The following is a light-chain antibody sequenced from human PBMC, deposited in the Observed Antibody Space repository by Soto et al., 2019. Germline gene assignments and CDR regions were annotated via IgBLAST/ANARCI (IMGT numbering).Light chain of an antibody. CDR3: SSYRSSSTVYV. Sequence: SVLTQPASVSGSPGQSITISCTGTSSDVGGYNYVSWYQQHPGEAPKLLIYDVSNRPSGVSNRFSGSKSGNTASLTISGLQAEDEADYYCSSYRSSSTVYVFGTGTKLTVL. CDR1: SSDVGGYNY. V-gene: IGLV2-14*01. J-gene: IGLJ1*01. CDR2: DVS.